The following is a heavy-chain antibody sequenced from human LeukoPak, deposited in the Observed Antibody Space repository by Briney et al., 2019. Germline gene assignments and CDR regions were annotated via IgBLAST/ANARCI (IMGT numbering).Heavy chain of an antibody. D-gene: IGHD1-14*01. CDR1: GGSFSSYY. CDR2: IYTSGST. V-gene: IGHV4-4*07. Sequence: SETLSLTCTVSGGSFSSYYWSWIRQPAGKGLEWIGRIYTSGSTNYNPSVKSRVTMSVDTSNNQFSLKLTSVTAADTAVYYCARQPPQYYGMDVWGQGTTVTVSS. J-gene: IGHJ6*02. CDR3: ARQPPQYYGMDV.